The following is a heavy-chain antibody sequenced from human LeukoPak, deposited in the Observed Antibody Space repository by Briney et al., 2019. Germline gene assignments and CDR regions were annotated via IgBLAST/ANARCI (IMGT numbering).Heavy chain of an antibody. CDR2: INPSGGST. D-gene: IGHD4-23*01. Sequence: ASVKVSCKASGYTFTSYYMHWVRQAPGQGLEWMGIINPSGGSTSCAQKFQGRVTMTRDTSTSTVYMELSSLRSEDTAVYYCARDYGGNLRYFDLWGRGTLVTVSS. J-gene: IGHJ2*01. V-gene: IGHV1-46*01. CDR1: GYTFTSYY. CDR3: ARDYGGNLRYFDL.